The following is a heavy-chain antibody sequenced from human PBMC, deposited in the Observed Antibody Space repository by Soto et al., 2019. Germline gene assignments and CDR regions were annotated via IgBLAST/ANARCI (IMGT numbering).Heavy chain of an antibody. CDR2: ISSDGSNK. Sequence: QVQLVESGGGVVQPGRSLRLSCAASGFTFSSFVMHWVRQAPGKGLEWVAVISSDGSNKFYANSVKGRFTISRDNSKNTLYLQMNSLSADDTAVYYCAREYCISSNCRSFDYWGQGTLVTVSS. D-gene: IGHD2-2*01. V-gene: IGHV3-30-3*01. CDR1: GFTFSSFV. CDR3: AREYCISSNCRSFDY. J-gene: IGHJ4*02.